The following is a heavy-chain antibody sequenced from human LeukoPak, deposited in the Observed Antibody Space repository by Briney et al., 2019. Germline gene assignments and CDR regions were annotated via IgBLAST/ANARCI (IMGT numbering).Heavy chain of an antibody. V-gene: IGHV4-34*09. J-gene: IGHJ2*01. CDR3: ARKRITMVRGVPYDWYFDL. CDR2: INHSGST. D-gene: IGHD3-10*01. Sequence: LSRAASGFTLSSNGMHSVRQAPGKWLEWIGEINHSGSTYYNPSLKSRVTISVDTSKSQFSLKLSSVTAADTAVYYCARKRITMVRGVPYDWYFDLWGRGTLATVSS. CDR1: GFTLSSNG.